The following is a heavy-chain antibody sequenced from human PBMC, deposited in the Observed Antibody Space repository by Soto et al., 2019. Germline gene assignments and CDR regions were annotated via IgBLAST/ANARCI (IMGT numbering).Heavy chain of an antibody. CDR3: ARDQEMATITDFVY. CDR1: AGTFRSYA. Sequence: QVQLLQSGAEVKRSGTSVKVSCKAAAGTFRSYAMSWVRQAPGQGLEWMGGIIPMFNTTNYAQRFQGRVTITADKSTSTAYMELNSLRSEDTAVYYCARDQEMATITDFVYWGQGTLVTVSS. V-gene: IGHV1-69*06. D-gene: IGHD5-12*01. CDR2: IIPMFNTT. J-gene: IGHJ4*02.